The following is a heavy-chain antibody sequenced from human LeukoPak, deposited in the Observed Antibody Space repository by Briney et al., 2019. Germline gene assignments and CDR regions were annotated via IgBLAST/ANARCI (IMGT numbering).Heavy chain of an antibody. Sequence: GGSLRLSCAASGFTFSSYSMNWVRQAPGKGLEWVSSISSGSSYIYYADSVKGRFTISRDNAKNSLYLQMNSLRAEDTAVYYCASRGGQYYGMDVWGQGTTVTVSS. J-gene: IGHJ6*02. D-gene: IGHD3-10*01. CDR2: ISSGSSYI. CDR3: ASRGGQYYGMDV. V-gene: IGHV3-21*01. CDR1: GFTFSSYS.